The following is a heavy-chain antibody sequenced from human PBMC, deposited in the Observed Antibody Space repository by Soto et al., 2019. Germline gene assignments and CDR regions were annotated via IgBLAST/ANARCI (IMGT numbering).Heavy chain of an antibody. CDR2: INHSGST. J-gene: IGHJ5*02. D-gene: IGHD6-19*01. Sequence: ETLSLTCAVYGGSFSGYYWSWIRQPPGKGLEWIGEINHSGSTNYNPSLKSRVTISVDTSKNQFSLKLSSVTAADTAVYYCARVSKQWLVIWFDPWGQGTLVTVSS. CDR1: GGSFSGYY. CDR3: ARVSKQWLVIWFDP. V-gene: IGHV4-34*01.